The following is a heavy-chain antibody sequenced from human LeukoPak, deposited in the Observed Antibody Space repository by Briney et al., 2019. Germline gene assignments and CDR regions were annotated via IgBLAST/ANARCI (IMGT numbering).Heavy chain of an antibody. CDR2: IYYSGST. J-gene: IGHJ4*02. Sequence: SETLSLTCTVSGGSISSYYWSWIRQPPGKGLEWIGYIYYSGSTNYNPSLKSRVTISVDTSKNQFSLKLSSVTAADTAVYYCARHESSYYYDSSGYGGDYFDYWGQGTLVTVSS. V-gene: IGHV4-59*08. CDR3: ARHESSYYYDSSGYGGDYFDY. D-gene: IGHD3-22*01. CDR1: GGSISSYY.